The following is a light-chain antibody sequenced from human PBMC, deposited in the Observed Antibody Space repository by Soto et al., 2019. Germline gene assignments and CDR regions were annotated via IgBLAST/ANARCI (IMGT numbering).Light chain of an antibody. CDR3: QQYDKYST. CDR2: DAS. J-gene: IGKJ1*01. V-gene: IGKV1-5*01. Sequence: IQMTPSPSTLSASVVDTVTITCRASQSISVSLAWYQQKPGKAPNLLIYDASTLQGGVPSRFSGSGSGAEFTLTVTSLQPEDFATYFCQQYDKYSTFGHGTKVDI. CDR1: QSISVS.